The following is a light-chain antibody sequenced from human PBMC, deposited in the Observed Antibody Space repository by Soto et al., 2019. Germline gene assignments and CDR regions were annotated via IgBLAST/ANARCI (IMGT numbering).Light chain of an antibody. CDR2: AAS. Sequence: DIQMTQSPSSLSASVGDRVTITCRTSQSISNYLKWYHQQPGKAPKLLIYAASSLQTGVSSRFSDSGSGTDFTLTISSLQPEDFGTYYCQQSYSTPYTFGQGTKLEI. CDR3: QQSYSTPYT. J-gene: IGKJ2*01. V-gene: IGKV1-39*01. CDR1: QSISNY.